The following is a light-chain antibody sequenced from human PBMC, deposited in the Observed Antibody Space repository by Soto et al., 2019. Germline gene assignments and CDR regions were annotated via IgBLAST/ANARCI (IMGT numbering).Light chain of an antibody. CDR1: RSNIGRNI. CDR2: TNN. CDR3: ASWDDSLNALV. V-gene: IGLV1-44*01. J-gene: IGLJ2*01. Sequence: QSVLTQPPSLSETPGQRVTISCSGSRSNIGRNIVNWYQQLPGMAPKLLMSTNNQRSSGVPDRFSGSKSGSSASLAISGLQSEDEAAYYCASWDDSLNALVFGGGTQLTVL.